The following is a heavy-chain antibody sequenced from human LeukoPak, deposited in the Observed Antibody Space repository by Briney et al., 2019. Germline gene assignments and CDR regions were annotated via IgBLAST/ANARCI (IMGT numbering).Heavy chain of an antibody. CDR3: ARDNSMHERGWWFDP. CDR2: INPNSGGT. J-gene: IGHJ5*02. CDR1: GYTFTGYY. Sequence: GASVKVSCKASGYTFTGYYMHWIRQAPGHGLEWMAWINPNSGGTNSAQKFQGRVTMTRDTSISTAYMELSSLTFDDTAVYYCARDNSMHERGWWFDPWGQGTLVTVSS. D-gene: IGHD4-23*01. V-gene: IGHV1-2*02.